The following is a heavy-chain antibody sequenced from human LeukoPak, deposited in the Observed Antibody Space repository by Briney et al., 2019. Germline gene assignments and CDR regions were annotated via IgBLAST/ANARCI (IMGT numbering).Heavy chain of an antibody. Sequence: VSVKVSCKASGYTFTSYGISWVRQAPGQGLEWMGWISAYNGNTNYAQKLQGRVTMTTDTSTSTAYMELRSLRSDDTAVYYCARDEGGGAMVRGVTAYYYGMDVWGKGTTVTVSS. D-gene: IGHD3-10*01. CDR1: GYTFTSYG. CDR2: ISAYNGNT. V-gene: IGHV1-18*04. J-gene: IGHJ6*04. CDR3: ARDEGGGAMVRGVTAYYYGMDV.